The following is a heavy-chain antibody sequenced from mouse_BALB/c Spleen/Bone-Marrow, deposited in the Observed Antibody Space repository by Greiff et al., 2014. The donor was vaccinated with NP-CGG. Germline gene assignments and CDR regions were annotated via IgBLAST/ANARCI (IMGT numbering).Heavy chain of an antibody. CDR2: IDPANGNT. CDR3: ASYYHGSSSFAY. J-gene: IGHJ3*01. Sequence: VQLQQSGAELVKPGASVKLSCTASGFNIKDTYMHWVKQRPEQGLEWIGRIDPANGNTKYDPKFQGKATITADTSSNTAYLQLSSLTSEDTAVYYCASYYHGSSSFAYWGQGTLVTVSA. V-gene: IGHV14-3*02. CDR1: GFNIKDTY. D-gene: IGHD1-1*01.